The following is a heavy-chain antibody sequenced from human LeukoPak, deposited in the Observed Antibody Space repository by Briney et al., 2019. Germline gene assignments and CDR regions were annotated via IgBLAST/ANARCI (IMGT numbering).Heavy chain of an antibody. CDR2: IYTSGST. V-gene: IGHV4-61*02. CDR1: GGSISSGSYY. Sequence: SETLSLTCTVSGGSISSGSYYWSWIRQPAGKGLEWIGRIYTSGSTNYSPSLKSRVIISVDTSKNQFSLKLSSVTAADTAVYYCARARDDYYDSSEDYWGQGTLVTVSS. CDR3: ARARDDYYDSSEDY. J-gene: IGHJ4*02. D-gene: IGHD3-22*01.